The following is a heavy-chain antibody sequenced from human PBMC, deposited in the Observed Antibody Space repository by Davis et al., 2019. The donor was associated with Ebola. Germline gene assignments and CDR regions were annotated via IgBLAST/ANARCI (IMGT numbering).Heavy chain of an antibody. CDR3: ARITSGSSHFDY. J-gene: IGHJ4*02. V-gene: IGHV5-51*01. Sequence: PGGSLRLSCKGSGYIFTNYWFGWVRQMPGKGLEYMGIIYPADSDTRYSPSFQGQVTISADKSINTAYLQWSRLKASDTAMYYCARITSGSSHFDYWGQGTLVTVSS. D-gene: IGHD3-22*01. CDR1: GYIFTNYW. CDR2: IYPADSDT.